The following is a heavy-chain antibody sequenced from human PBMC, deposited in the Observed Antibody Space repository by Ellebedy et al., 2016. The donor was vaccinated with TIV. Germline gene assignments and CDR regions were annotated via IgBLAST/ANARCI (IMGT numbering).Heavy chain of an antibody. J-gene: IGHJ3*01. CDR1: GYTFSLYY. D-gene: IGHD2-2*01. CDR3: ARGGYCSSTSCQTADAFDV. CDR2: INPHTGDT. V-gene: IGHV1-2*02. Sequence: AASVKVSCKASGYTFSLYYLHWVRQAPGQGLEWMGWINPHTGDTNYAQNFQDRATMTLDTSLTTAYVELSGLDSDDTAMYFCARGGYCSSTSCQTADAFDVWGQGTMVTISA.